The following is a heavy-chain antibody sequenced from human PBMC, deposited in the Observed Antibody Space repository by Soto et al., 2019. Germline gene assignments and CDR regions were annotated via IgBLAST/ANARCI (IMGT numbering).Heavy chain of an antibody. CDR1: GFTFSSYS. Sequence: GGSLRLSCAASGFTFSSYSMNWVRQAPGKGLEWVSSISSSSSYIYYADSVKGRLTISRDNAKNSLYLQMNSLRAEDTAVYYCASGSSPHYYYYGMDVWGQGTTVTVSS. V-gene: IGHV3-21*01. CDR3: ASGSSPHYYYYGMDV. J-gene: IGHJ6*02. D-gene: IGHD6-13*01. CDR2: ISSSSSYI.